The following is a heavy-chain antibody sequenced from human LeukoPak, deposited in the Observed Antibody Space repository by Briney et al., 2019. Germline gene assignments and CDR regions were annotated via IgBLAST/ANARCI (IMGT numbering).Heavy chain of an antibody. CDR2: IHLSGVT. CDR3: ARVISSAWRQMDL. J-gene: IGHJ5*02. Sequence: SETLSLTCSVSGDSITSYAWWSWVRQPPGKGLEWIGEIHLSGVTNYNPSLESRVTMSIDKSKNQLSLNLMSVTAADTAVYYCARVISSAWRQMDLWGQGTLVTVSS. D-gene: IGHD3-22*01. V-gene: IGHV4-4*02. CDR1: GDSITSYAW.